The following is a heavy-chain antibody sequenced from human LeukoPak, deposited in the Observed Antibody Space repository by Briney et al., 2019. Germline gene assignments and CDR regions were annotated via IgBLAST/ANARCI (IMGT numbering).Heavy chain of an antibody. V-gene: IGHV3-30*02. J-gene: IGHJ4*02. CDR2: IRYDESNQ. D-gene: IGHD3-10*01. CDR1: GFAFSSFG. Sequence: GGSLRLSCAASGFAFSSFGMHWVRQAPGKGLEWVAFIRYDESNQYYADSVKGRFTISRDNFKNTLYLQMSSLRAEDTAVYYCARDSGPTDYWGQGTLVTVSS. CDR3: ARDSGPTDY.